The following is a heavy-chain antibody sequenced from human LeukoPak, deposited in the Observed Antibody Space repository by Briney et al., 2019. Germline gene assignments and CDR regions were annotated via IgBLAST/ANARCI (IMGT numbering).Heavy chain of an antibody. Sequence: PSETLSLTCTVSGGSISSSSYYWSWIRQPPGKGLEWIGYIYYSGSTNYNPSLKSRVTISVDTSKNQFSLKLSSVTAADTAVYYCARDGGDPYYYYYMDVWGKGTTVTVSS. V-gene: IGHV4-61*01. J-gene: IGHJ6*03. CDR2: IYYSGST. CDR3: ARDGGDPYYYYYMDV. CDR1: GGSISSSSYY. D-gene: IGHD2-21*02.